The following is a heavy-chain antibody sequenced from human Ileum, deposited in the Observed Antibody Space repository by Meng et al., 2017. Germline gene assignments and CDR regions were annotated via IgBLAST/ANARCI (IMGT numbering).Heavy chain of an antibody. D-gene: IGHD3-10*01. CDR2: MNPHDGGA. Sequence: ASVKVSCKASGYSFTVYYIHWVRQAPGQGLEWMGRMNPHDGGANYAQKFHGRVTMTRDTSISTAYLELSSLSSDDTAMYFCARPSLRVGFDVWGQGTTVTVSS. CDR1: GYSFTVYY. CDR3: ARPSLRVGFDV. V-gene: IGHV1-2*06. J-gene: IGHJ6*02.